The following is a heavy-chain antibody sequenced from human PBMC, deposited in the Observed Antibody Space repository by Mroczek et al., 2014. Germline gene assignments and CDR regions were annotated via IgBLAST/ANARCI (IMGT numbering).Heavy chain of an antibody. Sequence: QVQLVQSGAEVKKPGSSVKVSCKASGGTFSSYAISWVRQAPGQGLEWMGGIIPIFGTANYAQKFQGRVTITADESTSTAYMELSSLRSEDTAVYYCARSIVVVPAAISRDKTRNWYFDLWGPGTPGHCLL. D-gene: IGHD2-2*01. CDR1: GGTFSSYA. CDR3: ARSIVVVPAAISRDKTRNWYFDL. V-gene: IGHV1-69*12. J-gene: IGHJ2*01. CDR2: IIPIFGTA.